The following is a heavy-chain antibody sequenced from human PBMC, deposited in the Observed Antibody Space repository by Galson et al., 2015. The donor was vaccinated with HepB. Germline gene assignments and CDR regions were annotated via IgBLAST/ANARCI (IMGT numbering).Heavy chain of an antibody. J-gene: IGHJ4*02. V-gene: IGHV1-69*13. CDR2: IIPMFATA. D-gene: IGHD5-12*01. CDR3: ARESPHGYDDY. Sequence: VKVSCKASGGTFSNYAISWVRQAPGQGLEWMGGIIPMFATAKNAQKFQGRVTITADESTSTAYMELSSLRSDDTAVYYCARESPHGYDDYWGQGTLVIVAS. CDR1: GGTFSNYA.